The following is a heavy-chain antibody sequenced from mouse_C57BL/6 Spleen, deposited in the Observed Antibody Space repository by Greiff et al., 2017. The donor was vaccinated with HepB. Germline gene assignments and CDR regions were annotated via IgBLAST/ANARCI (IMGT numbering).Heavy chain of an antibody. J-gene: IGHJ2*01. CDR3: ARPNLWYYFDY. Sequence: VQLKESGGGLVKPGGSLKLSCAASGFTFSDYGMHWVRQAPEKGLEWVAYISSGSSTIYYADTVKGRFTISRDNAKNTLFLQMTSLRSEDTAIYYCARPNLWYYFDYWGQGTTLTVSS. CDR2: ISSGSSTI. D-gene: IGHD6-5*01. V-gene: IGHV5-17*01. CDR1: GFTFSDYG.